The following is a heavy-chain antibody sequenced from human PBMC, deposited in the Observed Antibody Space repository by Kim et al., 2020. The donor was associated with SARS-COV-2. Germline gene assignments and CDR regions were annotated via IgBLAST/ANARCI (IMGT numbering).Heavy chain of an antibody. CDR1: GGSFSGYY. V-gene: IGHV4-34*01. D-gene: IGHD1-26*01. J-gene: IGHJ4*02. Sequence: SETLSLTCAVYGGSFSGYYWSWIRQPPGKGLEWIGEINHSGSTNYNPSLKSRVTISVDTSKNQFSLKLSSVTAADTAVYYCARGLGRSKWIKINYFDYWGQGTLVTVSS. CDR2: INHSGST. CDR3: ARGLGRSKWIKINYFDY.